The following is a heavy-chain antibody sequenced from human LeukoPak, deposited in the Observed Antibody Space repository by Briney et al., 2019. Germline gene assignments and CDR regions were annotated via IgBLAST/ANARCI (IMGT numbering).Heavy chain of an antibody. Sequence: GGSLRLSCAASEFTFSTYWMHWVRQAPGKGLVWVSRIKSDGGTNYADSVKGRFTISRDNAKKTVSLQMNSLRPEDTGVYYCAKAPSEIGGYYPEYFRHWGQGTLVTVSS. J-gene: IGHJ1*01. V-gene: IGHV3-74*01. CDR3: AKAPSEIGGYYPEYFRH. CDR2: IKSDGGT. CDR1: EFTFSTYW. D-gene: IGHD3-22*01.